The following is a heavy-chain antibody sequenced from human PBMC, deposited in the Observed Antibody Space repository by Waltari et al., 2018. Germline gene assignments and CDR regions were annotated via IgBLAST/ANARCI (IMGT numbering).Heavy chain of an antibody. Sequence: EVQLLESGGGLVQPGGSLRLSCAASGFTFSSYAMSWVRQAPGKGLEWVSVIYSGGSTYYADSVKGRFTISRDNSKNTLYLQMNSLRAEDTAVYYCARDQVMLPVTTRTVYWYFDLWGRGTLVIVSS. J-gene: IGHJ2*01. CDR3: ARDQVMLPVTTRTVYWYFDL. V-gene: IGHV3-23*03. CDR1: GFTFSSYA. D-gene: IGHD4-17*01. CDR2: IYSGGST.